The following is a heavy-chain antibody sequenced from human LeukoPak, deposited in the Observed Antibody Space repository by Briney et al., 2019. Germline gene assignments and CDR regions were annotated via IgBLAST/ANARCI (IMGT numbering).Heavy chain of an antibody. CDR3: ARDEAGVTTFGY. V-gene: IGHV3-11*06. CDR1: GFTFSDYY. J-gene: IGHJ4*02. D-gene: IGHD4-11*01. CDR2: ISSSSGYT. Sequence: GGSLRLSCAASGFTFSDYYMSWIRQAPGKGLEWVSYISSSSGYTNYADSVKGRFTISRDNAKNSLYLQMNSLRAEDTAVYYCARDEAGVTTFGYWGQGTLVTVSS.